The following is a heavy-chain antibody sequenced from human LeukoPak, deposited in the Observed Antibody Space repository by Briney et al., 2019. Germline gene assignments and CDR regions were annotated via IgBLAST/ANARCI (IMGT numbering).Heavy chain of an antibody. CDR3: ARHSGSFYGQYDY. J-gene: IGHJ4*02. Sequence: PSETLSLTCTVSGGSISSNSYYWGWIRQPPGKGLEWIGTIYYSGTTYYNPSLKSRVSISVGTSKNQFSLKLTSVTAADTAVYYCARHSGSFYGQYDYWGQGTLVTVSS. D-gene: IGHD1-26*01. V-gene: IGHV4-39*01. CDR2: IYYSGTT. CDR1: GGSISSNSYY.